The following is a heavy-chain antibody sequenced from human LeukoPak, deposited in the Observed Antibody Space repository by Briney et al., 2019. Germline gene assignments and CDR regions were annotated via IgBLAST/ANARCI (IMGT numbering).Heavy chain of an antibody. V-gene: IGHV3-30*02. D-gene: IGHD6-6*01. CDR1: GFIFSNYA. CDR3: AKATHSSSSGVVDY. Sequence: GGSLRLSCAASGFIFSNYAMHWVRQAPGKGLEWVTFIRYDGSNKYYAESVKGRFTISRDNSKNTLYLQMNSLRAEDTAVYYCAKATHSSSSGVVDYWGQGTLVTVSS. CDR2: IRYDGSNK. J-gene: IGHJ4*02.